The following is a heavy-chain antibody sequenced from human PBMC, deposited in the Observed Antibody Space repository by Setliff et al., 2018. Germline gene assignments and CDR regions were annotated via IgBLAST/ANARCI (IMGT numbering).Heavy chain of an antibody. V-gene: IGHV1-69*13. D-gene: IGHD3-22*01. J-gene: IGHJ4*02. Sequence: ASVKVSCKASGGTFRTDGFSWVRQAPGQGLEWMGRIIPVFRTANYAQKFRGRVTITADEVARTAYMALSTLRSEDTAVYYCARDTRDKYDSSGYYLSLDSWGQGSLVTVSS. CDR3: ARDTRDKYDSSGYYLSLDS. CDR1: GGTFRTDG. CDR2: IIPVFRTA.